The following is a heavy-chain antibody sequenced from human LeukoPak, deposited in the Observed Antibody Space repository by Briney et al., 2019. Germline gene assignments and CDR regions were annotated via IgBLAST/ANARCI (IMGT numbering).Heavy chain of an antibody. CDR1: GFNFVNYG. J-gene: IGHJ4*02. CDR3: VRGGFDF. CDR2: LNHYGGDK. V-gene: IGHV3-7*04. Sequence: GGSLRLSCSTFGFNFVNYGVSWVRQASGKGLEWVATLNHYGGDKYYVDSVKGRFTISRDNAKSSLYLQMNSLRAEDTAVYYCVRGGFDFWGQGTLVTVSS.